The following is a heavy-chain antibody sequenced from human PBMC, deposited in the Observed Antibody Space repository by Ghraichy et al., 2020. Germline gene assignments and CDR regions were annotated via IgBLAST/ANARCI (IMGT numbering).Heavy chain of an antibody. CDR2: IYYSWST. CDR1: SVSVSRPNYY. Sequence: LNISCTVSSVSVSRPNYYWTWIRRPPGRELEWIASIYYSWSTNYNPSLMSRVTISLYTSKNHLSLTLTSVTASDTAVYFCARVFHYTMDVWGQGTTGTVAS. D-gene: IGHD3-9*01. V-gene: IGHV4-61*03. J-gene: IGHJ6*02. CDR3: ARVFHYTMDV.